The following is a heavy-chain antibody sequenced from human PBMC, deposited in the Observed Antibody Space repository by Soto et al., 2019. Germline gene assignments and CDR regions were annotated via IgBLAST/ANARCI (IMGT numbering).Heavy chain of an antibody. CDR1: GFTVSSNY. Sequence: GGSLRLSCAASGFTVSSNYMSWVRQAPGKGLEWVSVIYSGGSTYYADSVKGRFTISRDNSKNTLYLQMNSLRAEHTAVYYCARERRYSYGLNNYYYGMDVWGQETTVTVSS. V-gene: IGHV3-53*01. J-gene: IGHJ6*02. D-gene: IGHD5-18*01. CDR3: ARERRYSYGLNNYYYGMDV. CDR2: IYSGGST.